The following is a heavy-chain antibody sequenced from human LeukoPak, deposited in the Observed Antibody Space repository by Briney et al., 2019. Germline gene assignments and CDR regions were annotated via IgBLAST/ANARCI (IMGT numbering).Heavy chain of an antibody. CDR2: ISGSGGST. CDR3: ANRYCSSTSCYPNLDY. V-gene: IGHV3-23*01. J-gene: IGHJ4*02. CDR1: GFTFSSYA. Sequence: PGGSLRLSCAASGFTFSSYAVSWVRQAPGKGLEWVSAISGSGGSTYYADSVKGRFTISRDNSKNTLYLQMNSLRAEDTAVYYCANRYCSSTSCYPNLDYWGQGTLVTVSS. D-gene: IGHD2-2*01.